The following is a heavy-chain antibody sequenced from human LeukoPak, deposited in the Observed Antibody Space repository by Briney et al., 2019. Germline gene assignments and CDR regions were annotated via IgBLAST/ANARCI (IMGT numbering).Heavy chain of an antibody. CDR3: TTASGISGWYAFDY. V-gene: IGHV3-15*01. CDR1: GFTFSNAW. J-gene: IGHJ4*02. D-gene: IGHD6-19*01. CDR2: IKSKTDGGTT. Sequence: PGGSLRLSCAASGFTFSNAWMSWVRQAPGKGLEWVGRIKSKTDGGTTDYAAPVKGRFTISRDDSKNTLYLQMNSLKTEDTAVYYCTTASGISGWYAFDYWGQGTLVTVSS.